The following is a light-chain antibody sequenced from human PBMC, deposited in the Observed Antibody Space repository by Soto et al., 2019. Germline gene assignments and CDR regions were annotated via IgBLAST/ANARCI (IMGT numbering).Light chain of an antibody. V-gene: IGKV1-5*03. J-gene: IGKJ1*01. CDR1: QSIGTS. CDR2: KAS. Sequence: DIQMTQFPSTLSASVGDRVSISCRASQSIGTSLAWYQLIPGKTPKLLIYKASILESGVPSRFSGSGSGADFTLTFSSLQPDDFATYYCQQYHTFPTFGQGTKLEIK. CDR3: QQYHTFPT.